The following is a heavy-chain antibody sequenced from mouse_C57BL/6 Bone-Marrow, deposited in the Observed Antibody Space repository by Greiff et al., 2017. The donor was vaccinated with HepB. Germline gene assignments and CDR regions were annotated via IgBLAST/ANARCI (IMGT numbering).Heavy chain of an antibody. Sequence: DVQLVESGGGLVKPGGSLKLSCAASGFTFSDYGMHWVRQAPEKGLEWVAYISSGSSTIYYADTVKGRFTISRDNAKNTLFLQMTSLRSEDTAMYYCARKAYDYGGPHYYPMDYGGQGTSVTVYS. CDR3: ARKAYDYGGPHYYPMDY. CDR2: ISSGSSTI. J-gene: IGHJ4*01. CDR1: GFTFSDYG. V-gene: IGHV5-17*01. D-gene: IGHD2-4*01.